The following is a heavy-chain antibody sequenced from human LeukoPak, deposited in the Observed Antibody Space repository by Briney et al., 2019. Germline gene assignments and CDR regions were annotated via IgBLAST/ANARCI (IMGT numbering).Heavy chain of an antibody. J-gene: IGHJ6*02. CDR2: LIPLFGIT. CDR1: GGTFSNYA. Sequence: ASVKVSCTASGGTFSNYAFNWVRQAPGQGLEWVGRLIPLFGITNYAQKFEGRVTITADKATSTAYMELSSVRSEDTAVYFGASQLTPLSGMDVWGQGTTVTVSS. D-gene: IGHD2-15*01. CDR3: ASQLTPLSGMDV. V-gene: IGHV1-69*04.